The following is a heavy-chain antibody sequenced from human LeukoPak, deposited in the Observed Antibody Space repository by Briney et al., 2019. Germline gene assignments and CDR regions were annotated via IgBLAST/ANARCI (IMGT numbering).Heavy chain of an antibody. CDR3: ARAGWSIVVVPAAPYGNWFDP. CDR2: INPNSGGT. J-gene: IGHJ5*02. Sequence: ASVKVSCKASGYTFTGYYMHWVRQAPRQGLEWMGWINPNSGGTNYAQKFQGRVTMTRDTSISTAYMELSRLRSDDTAVYYCARAGWSIVVVPAAPYGNWFDPWGQGTLVTVSS. D-gene: IGHD2-2*01. CDR1: GYTFTGYY. V-gene: IGHV1-2*02.